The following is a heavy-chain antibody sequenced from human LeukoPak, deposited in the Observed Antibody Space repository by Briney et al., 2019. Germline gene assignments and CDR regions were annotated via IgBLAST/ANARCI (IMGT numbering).Heavy chain of an antibody. D-gene: IGHD4-17*01. J-gene: IGHJ5*02. CDR3: ARHALTTVSNWFDP. CDR1: GYTLTELS. Sequence: ASVKVSCKVSGYTLTELSMHWVRQAPGKGLEWMGGFDPEDGETIYAQKFQGRVTMTEDTSTDTAYMELSSLRSEDTAVYYCARHALTTVSNWFDPWGQGTLVTVSS. CDR2: FDPEDGET. V-gene: IGHV1-24*01.